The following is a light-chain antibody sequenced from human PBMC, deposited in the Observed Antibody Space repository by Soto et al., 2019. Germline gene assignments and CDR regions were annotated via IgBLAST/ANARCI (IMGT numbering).Light chain of an antibody. CDR3: QQYKNGWT. CDR1: QTVTSGY. J-gene: IGKJ1*01. V-gene: IGKV3-20*01. CDR2: GVS. Sequence: ELVLTQSPDTLSLSPGERATLSCRASQTVTSGYLAWYQQKPGQAPRLLIYGVSTGATGIPDRFSGSGSGTEFTLTISSLQSEDFAIYYCQQYKNGWTFGQGTKVDIK.